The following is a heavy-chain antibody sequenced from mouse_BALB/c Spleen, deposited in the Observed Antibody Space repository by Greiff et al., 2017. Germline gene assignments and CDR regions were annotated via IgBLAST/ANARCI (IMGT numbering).Heavy chain of an antibody. V-gene: IGHV1-80*01. J-gene: IGHJ3*01. CDR2: IYPGDGDT. CDR1: GYAFSSYW. D-gene: IGHD2-4*01. CDR3: ARSDDYEAWFAY. Sequence: VQLQQSGAELVRPGSSVKISCKASGYAFSSYWMNWVKQRPGQGLEWIGQIYPGDGDTNYNGKFKGKATLTADKSSSTAYMQLSSLTSEDSAVYVCARSDDYEAWFAYWGQGTLVTVSA.